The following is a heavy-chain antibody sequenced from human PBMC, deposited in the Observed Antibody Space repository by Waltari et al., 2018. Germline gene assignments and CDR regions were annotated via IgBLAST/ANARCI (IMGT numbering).Heavy chain of an antibody. CDR3: ARAWVRITIFGVVT. V-gene: IGHV4-38-2*02. CDR2: ISHSGST. Sequence: QLQLQGSGPVLVKPSETLSLTGSVSGYSISSGYCCRWARQPPGKGLAWIGRISHSGSTYYNPSVKSRFTISVDTSKNQLSLKLSCVSAADTAVYYCARAWVRITIFGVVTWGQGTLVTVSS. J-gene: IGHJ4*02. CDR1: GYSISSGYC. D-gene: IGHD3-3*01.